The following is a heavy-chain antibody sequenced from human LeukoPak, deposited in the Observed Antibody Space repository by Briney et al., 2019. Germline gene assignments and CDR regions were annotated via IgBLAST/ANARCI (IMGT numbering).Heavy chain of an antibody. CDR3: ATVHDSSLDY. V-gene: IGHV3-11*04. J-gene: IGHJ4*02. CDR1: GFTFSDYY. Sequence: PGGSLRLSCAASGFTFSDYYMSWIRQAPGKGLEWVSYISSSGSTIYYADSVKGRFTISRDNSKNTLYLQMNSLRAEDTAVHYCATVHDSSLDYWGQGTLVTVSS. D-gene: IGHD1-1*01. CDR2: ISSSGSTI.